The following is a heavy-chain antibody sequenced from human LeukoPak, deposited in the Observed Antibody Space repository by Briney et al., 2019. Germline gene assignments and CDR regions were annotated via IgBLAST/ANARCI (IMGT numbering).Heavy chain of an antibody. CDR2: INPSGGST. CDR3: ARDPNIAKAAGAAFDI. V-gene: IGHV1-46*01. Sequence: ASVTLSCKASGYTFTSYYMHWVRQAPGQGLEWMGIINPSGGSTSYAQKFQGRVTMTRDTSTSTVYMELSSLRSEDTAVYYCARDPNIAKAAGAAFDIWGQGTMFTVSS. J-gene: IGHJ3*02. CDR1: GYTFTSYY. D-gene: IGHD2/OR15-2a*01.